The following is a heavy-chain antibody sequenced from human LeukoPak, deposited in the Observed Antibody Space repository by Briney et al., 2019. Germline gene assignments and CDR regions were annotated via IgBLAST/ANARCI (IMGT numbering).Heavy chain of an antibody. Sequence: SETLSLTCTVSGGSISSSSYYWGWIRQPPGKGLEWIGSIYYSGSTYHNPSLKSRVTISVDTSKNQFSLKLSSVTAADTAVYYCARPTVYYYYYMDVWGKGTTVTVSS. CDR1: GGSISSSSYY. V-gene: IGHV4-39*01. J-gene: IGHJ6*03. D-gene: IGHD4-11*01. CDR3: ARPTVYYYYYMDV. CDR2: IYYSGST.